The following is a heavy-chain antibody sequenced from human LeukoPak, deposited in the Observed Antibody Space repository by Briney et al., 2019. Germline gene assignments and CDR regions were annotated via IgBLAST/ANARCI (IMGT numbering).Heavy chain of an antibody. CDR3: ARGYDSSGNFDY. Sequence: TSQTLSLTCTVSGGSISSGDYYWSWIRQPPGKGLEWIGYIYYSGSTYYNPSLKSRVTISVDTSKNQFSLKLSSVTAADTAVYYCARGYDSSGNFDYWGQGTLVTVSS. V-gene: IGHV4-30-4*08. CDR2: IYYSGST. J-gene: IGHJ4*02. D-gene: IGHD3-22*01. CDR1: GGSISSGDYY.